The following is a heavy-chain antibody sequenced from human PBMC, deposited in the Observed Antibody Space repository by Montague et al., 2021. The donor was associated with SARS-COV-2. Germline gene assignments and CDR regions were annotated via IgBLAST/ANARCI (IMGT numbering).Heavy chain of an antibody. CDR2: IDWDDDK. V-gene: IGHV2-70*11. D-gene: IGHD6-19*01. CDR3: AREYSSGVYFDY. J-gene: IGHJ4*02. CDR1: GFSLSTSGMC. Sequence: PALVKPTQTLTLTRTFSGFSLSTSGMCVSWIRQPPGKALEWLARIDWDDDKYYSTSLKTRLTISKDTSKNQVVLTMTNMDPVDTATYYCAREYSSGVYFDYWGQGTLVTVSS.